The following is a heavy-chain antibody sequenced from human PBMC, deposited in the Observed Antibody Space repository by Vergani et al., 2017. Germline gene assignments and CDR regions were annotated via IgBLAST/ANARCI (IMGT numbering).Heavy chain of an antibody. Sequence: EVQLVESGGGLVQPGGSLKLSCAASGFTFSGSAMHWVRQASGKGLEWVGRIRSKANSYATAYAASVKGRFTISRDDSKNTAYLQMNSLKTEDTAVYYCTRLDEYQLPIRYYYYGMDVWGQGTTVTVSS. CDR3: TRLDEYQLPIRYYYYGMDV. CDR2: IRSKANSYAT. D-gene: IGHD2-2*01. CDR1: GFTFSGSA. J-gene: IGHJ6*02. V-gene: IGHV3-73*01.